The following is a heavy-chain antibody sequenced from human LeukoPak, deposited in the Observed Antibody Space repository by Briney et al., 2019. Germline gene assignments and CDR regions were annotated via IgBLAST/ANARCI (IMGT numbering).Heavy chain of an antibody. CDR3: ASRGVVTGALDI. CDR2: IKIDRSST. V-gene: IGHV3-74*01. CDR1: GFTCDAYS. Sequence: GGSLRFSGAASGFTCDAYSMSWVRQAPGKGLVWVSRIKIDRSSTSYADSVKGRFTISKDNAKNTLYLHMHSLRDKDASLYYCASRGVVTGALDIWGQGTMVTVSS. J-gene: IGHJ3*02. D-gene: IGHD4-23*01.